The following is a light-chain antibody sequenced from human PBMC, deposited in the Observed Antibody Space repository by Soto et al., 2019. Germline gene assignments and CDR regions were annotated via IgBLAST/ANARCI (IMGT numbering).Light chain of an antibody. Sequence: QSALTQPPSASRSPGQSVTISCTGTSSDVGGYNYVSWYQHHPGKAPKLVIYEVTKRPSGVPDRFSGSKSGNTASLRVSGLQAEDEADYYCSSYAGRYSWVFGGGTKLTVL. CDR1: SSDVGGYNY. V-gene: IGLV2-8*02. CDR3: SSYAGRYSWV. CDR2: EVT. J-gene: IGLJ3*02.